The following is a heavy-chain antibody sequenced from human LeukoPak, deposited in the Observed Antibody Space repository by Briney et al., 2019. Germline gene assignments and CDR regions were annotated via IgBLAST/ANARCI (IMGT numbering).Heavy chain of an antibody. CDR2: INPNSGGT. CDR3: ARDLGYYYGSGSFDY. CDR1: GYTFTGYY. D-gene: IGHD3-10*01. J-gene: IGHJ4*02. Sequence: ASVEVSCKASGYTFTGYYMHWVRQAPGQGLEWMGWINPNSGGTNYAQKFQGRVTMTRDTSISTAYMELSRLRSDDTAVYYCARDLGYYYGSGSFDYWGQGTLVTVSS. V-gene: IGHV1-2*02.